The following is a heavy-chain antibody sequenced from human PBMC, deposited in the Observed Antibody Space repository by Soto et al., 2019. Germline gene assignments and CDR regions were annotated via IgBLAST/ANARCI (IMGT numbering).Heavy chain of an antibody. D-gene: IGHD6-19*01. CDR2: INAGNGNT. CDR3: ARRVAVATSDAFDI. J-gene: IGHJ3*02. CDR1: GCTFTSYA. Sequence: ASVKVSCKASGCTFTSYAMHWVRQAPGQRLEWMGWINAGNGNTKYSQKFQGRVTITRDTSASTAYMELSSLRSEDTAVYYCARRVAVATSDAFDIWGQGTMVTVSS. V-gene: IGHV1-3*01.